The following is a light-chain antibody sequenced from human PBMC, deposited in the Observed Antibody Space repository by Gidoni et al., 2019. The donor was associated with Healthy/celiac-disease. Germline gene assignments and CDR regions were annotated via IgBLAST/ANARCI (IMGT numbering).Light chain of an antibody. CDR2: EVS. CDR3: GSYTSSSTWV. J-gene: IGLJ3*02. V-gene: IGLV2-14*01. Sequence: PKLMIYEVSNRPSGVSNRFSGSKSGNTASLTISGLQAEDEADYYCGSYTSSSTWVFGGGTKLTVL.